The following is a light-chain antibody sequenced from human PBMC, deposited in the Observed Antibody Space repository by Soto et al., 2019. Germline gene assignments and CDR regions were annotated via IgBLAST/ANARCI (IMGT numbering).Light chain of an antibody. CDR3: SSYTSSSTLYV. Sequence: QSALTQPPSASGSPGQSVTISCTGTSSDIGAYDYVSWYQQHPGKAPKLMIYEVTKRPSGVPDRFSGSKSGNTASLTVSGLLAEDEADYYCSSYTSSSTLYVFGTGTKVTVL. J-gene: IGLJ1*01. V-gene: IGLV2-8*01. CDR2: EVT. CDR1: SSDIGAYDY.